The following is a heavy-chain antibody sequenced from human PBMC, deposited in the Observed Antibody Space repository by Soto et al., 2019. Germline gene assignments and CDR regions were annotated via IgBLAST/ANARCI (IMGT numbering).Heavy chain of an antibody. J-gene: IGHJ6*02. CDR2: IIPMFGTA. D-gene: IGHD2-2*02. CDR1: GGTFSSYA. V-gene: IGHV1-69*13. CDR3: ASRVGYCSSTSCYTYYYYYGTDL. Sequence: ASVKVSCKASGGTFSSYAISWVRQAPGQGLEWMGGIIPMFGTANYAQKFQGRVTITADESTSTAYMELSSLRSEDTAVYYCASRVGYCSSTSCYTYYYYYGTDLWGQGTTVTVSS.